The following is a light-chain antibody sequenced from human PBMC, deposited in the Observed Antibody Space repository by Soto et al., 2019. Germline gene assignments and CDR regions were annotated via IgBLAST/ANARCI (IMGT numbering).Light chain of an antibody. V-gene: IGLV1-40*01. CDR3: WAYERSLRLAVV. CDR1: SSNIGAGSD. J-gene: IGLJ1*01. CDR2: GNT. Sequence: QSVLTQPPSVSGAPGQKVTISCTGSSSNIGAGSDVHWYQQLPGTAPKLLIYGNTNRPSGVPDRFAAATSGTSAALAITGGQHEDEADYYCWAYERSLRLAVVFGTGTKVTVL.